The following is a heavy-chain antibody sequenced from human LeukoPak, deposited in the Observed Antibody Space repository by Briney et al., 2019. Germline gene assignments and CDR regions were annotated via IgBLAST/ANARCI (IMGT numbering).Heavy chain of an antibody. CDR1: GFTFSSYA. Sequence: RSGGSLSLSCAASGFTFSSYAMHWVRQTPGKGLEYVSAISTNGGGTYYANSVKGRFTISRDNSKNTLYLQMGSLRAEDMAVYFCARYCNGVTCYSGYDYWGQVTLVTVSS. D-gene: IGHD2-15*01. CDR3: ARYCNGVTCYSGYDY. CDR2: ISTNGGGT. J-gene: IGHJ4*02. V-gene: IGHV3-64*01.